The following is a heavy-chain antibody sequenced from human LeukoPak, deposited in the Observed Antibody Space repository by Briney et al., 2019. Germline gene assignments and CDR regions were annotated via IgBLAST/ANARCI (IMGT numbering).Heavy chain of an antibody. J-gene: IGHJ4*02. V-gene: IGHV1-46*01. Sequence: ASVKVSCKASGYTFTSYYMHWVRQAPGQGLEWMGIINPSGGSTSYAQKFQGRVTMTRDASTSTVYMELSSLRSEDTAVYYCARGYLNTAMAWYFDYWGQGTLVTVSS. CDR2: INPSGGST. CDR1: GYTFTSYY. D-gene: IGHD5-18*01. CDR3: ARGYLNTAMAWYFDY.